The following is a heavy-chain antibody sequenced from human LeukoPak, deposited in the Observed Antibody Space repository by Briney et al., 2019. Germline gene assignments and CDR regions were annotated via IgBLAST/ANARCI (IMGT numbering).Heavy chain of an antibody. CDR1: GFTFSSYS. Sequence: GGSPRLSCAASGFTFSSYSMNWVRQAPGKGLEWVSYISSSSSTIYYADSVKGRFTISRDNAKNSLYLQMNSLRAEDTAVYYCAREIDYGDYGPLDYYGMDVWGQGTTVTVSS. CDR3: AREIDYGDYGPLDYYGMDV. D-gene: IGHD4-17*01. V-gene: IGHV3-48*01. J-gene: IGHJ6*02. CDR2: ISSSSSTI.